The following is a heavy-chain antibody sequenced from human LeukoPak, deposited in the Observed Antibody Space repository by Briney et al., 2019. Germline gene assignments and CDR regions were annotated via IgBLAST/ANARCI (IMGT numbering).Heavy chain of an antibody. V-gene: IGHV3-30*02. J-gene: IGHJ4*02. CDR1: GFTFSNYG. CDR2: IRYDGSNK. D-gene: IGHD6-19*01. Sequence: GGSLRLSCAASGFTFSNYGMHWVRQAPGKGLEWVAFIRYDGSNKYYADSVKGRFTISRDNSKSTLYLQMNSLRAEDTAVYYCAKDRAVAGTYTDYYFDYWGQGTLVTVSS. CDR3: AKDRAVAGTYTDYYFDY.